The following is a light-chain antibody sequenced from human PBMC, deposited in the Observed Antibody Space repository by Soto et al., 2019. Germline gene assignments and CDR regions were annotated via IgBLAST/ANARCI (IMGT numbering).Light chain of an antibody. Sequence: DIQMTQSPSSLSASVGDRVTITCQASHDISNYLNWYQQKPGRAPKVLIYDASHLKTGVPSRFSGSGSGTDFTFTISSLQPEDIATYYCHHFDNLPLPFGGGTKVEIK. J-gene: IGKJ4*01. CDR1: HDISNY. CDR2: DAS. CDR3: HHFDNLPLP. V-gene: IGKV1-33*01.